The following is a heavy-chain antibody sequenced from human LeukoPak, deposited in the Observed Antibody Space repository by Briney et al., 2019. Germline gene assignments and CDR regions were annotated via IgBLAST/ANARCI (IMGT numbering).Heavy chain of an antibody. CDR2: IDPSDSYT. CDR3: ARTHYYYDTSGYYYPFDY. V-gene: IGHV5-10-1*01. J-gene: IGHJ4*02. CDR1: GYSFTSYW. D-gene: IGHD3-22*01. Sequence: GESLKISCQGSGYSFTSYWISWVRQMSGKGLEWMGTIDPSDSYTNYSPSFQGHVTISADKSISTAYLQWSSLKASDTAMYYCARTHYYYDTSGYYYPFDYWGQGTLVTVSS.